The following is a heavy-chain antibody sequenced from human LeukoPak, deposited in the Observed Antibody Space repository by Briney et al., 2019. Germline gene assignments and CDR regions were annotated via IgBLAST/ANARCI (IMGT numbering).Heavy chain of an antibody. V-gene: IGHV3-53*01. D-gene: IGHD3-10*01. J-gene: IGHJ4*02. CDR3: GRITM. CDR1: GFTFRSYA. CDR2: INSGGST. Sequence: GGSLRLSCVASGFTFRSYAMSWIRQAPGKGLEWVSVINSGGSTYYADSVKGRFTISRDNSKNTLYLQMNSLRVEDTAVYYCGRITMWGQGTLVTVSS.